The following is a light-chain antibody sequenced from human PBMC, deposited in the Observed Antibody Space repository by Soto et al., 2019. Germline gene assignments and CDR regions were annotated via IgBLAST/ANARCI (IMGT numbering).Light chain of an antibody. CDR2: MIS. CDR3: MPATQAYT. V-gene: IGKV2-24*01. CDR1: QSLVHSDGNTY. Sequence: DIVLTQTTLSSPVTLGQPASISCRSSQSLVHSDGNTYLTWLQQRPGKPPRLLIYMISNRFSGVPDRCSGSGAGTDFTLKISRVEADDVGVYNCMPATQAYTFGQGTKLEIK. J-gene: IGKJ2*01.